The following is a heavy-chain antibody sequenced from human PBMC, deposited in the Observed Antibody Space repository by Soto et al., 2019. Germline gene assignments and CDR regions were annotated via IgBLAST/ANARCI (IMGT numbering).Heavy chain of an antibody. D-gene: IGHD6-13*01. Sequence: ASVKVSCKASGCTFTSYDINWVRQATGQGREWMGWMNHNSRHTGSAQKVQGKVTMTRNKAISPAYMELSSLRCEDTAVYYCARARSGIADDWSDHWGQGLLVTV. CDR2: MNHNSRHT. CDR3: ARARSGIADDWSDH. J-gene: IGHJ5*02. V-gene: IGHV1-8*01. CDR1: GCTFTSYD.